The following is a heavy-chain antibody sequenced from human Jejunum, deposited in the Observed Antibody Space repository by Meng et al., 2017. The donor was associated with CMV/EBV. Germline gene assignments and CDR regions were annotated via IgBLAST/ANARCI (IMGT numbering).Heavy chain of an antibody. V-gene: IGHV2-5*02. J-gene: IGHJ4*02. D-gene: IGHD3-10*01. CDR2: IYWDNDK. Sequence: QITLKEFGPTTVKPTQTLPLTCTFSGFSLSTGGVGVGWIRQPPGKALEYLALIYWDNDKFYSPSLKSRLTIAKDTPKNQVVLTMTNMDPVDTATYYCAHRREHSGSWGWGDFDYWGQGTLVTRLL. CDR1: GFSLSTGGVG. CDR3: AHRREHSGSWGWGDFDY.